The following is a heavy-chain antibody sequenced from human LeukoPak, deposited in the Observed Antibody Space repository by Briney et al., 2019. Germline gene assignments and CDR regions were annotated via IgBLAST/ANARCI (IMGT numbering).Heavy chain of an antibody. CDR2: INTDGSST. CDR3: ARERLGPTGGE. Sequence: GGSLRLSCAASGFTFSSYWMHWVRQAPGKGLVWVSRINTDGSSTNYADSVKGRFTISRDTSKNTVYLQMYSLRAEDTAVYYCARERLGPTGGEWGQGTLVTVSS. V-gene: IGHV3-74*01. J-gene: IGHJ4*02. CDR1: GFTFSSYW. D-gene: IGHD1-26*01.